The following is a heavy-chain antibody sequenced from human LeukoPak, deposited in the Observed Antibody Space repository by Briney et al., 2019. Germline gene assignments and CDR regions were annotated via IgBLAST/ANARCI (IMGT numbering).Heavy chain of an antibody. CDR2: IYYSGST. CDR1: GVSVSSGSYY. D-gene: IGHD5-24*01. V-gene: IGHV4-61*01. CDR3: ARTLRGGRDGYKY. Sequence: SETLSLTCTVSGVSVSSGSYYWSWIRQPPGKGLEWIGYIYYSGSTNYNPSLKSRVTISVDTSKNQFSLKLSSVTAADTAVYYRARTLRGGRDGYKYWGQGTLVTVSS. J-gene: IGHJ4*02.